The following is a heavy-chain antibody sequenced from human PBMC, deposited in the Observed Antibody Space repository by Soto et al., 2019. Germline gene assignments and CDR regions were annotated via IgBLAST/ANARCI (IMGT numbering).Heavy chain of an antibody. D-gene: IGHD3-9*01. J-gene: IGHJ6*02. CDR3: AKAKRYFDQYYSYGMDV. V-gene: IGHV3-23*01. CDR1: GFTFRSYA. Sequence: PGGSLRLSGAAPGFTFRSYAKSWVRQAPGKELEWVSAFSGSGGSTYYAFTVKGRFSISRDNSKNTLYLQMNSLRAEATAVYYCAKAKRYFDQYYSYGMDVWGQGTTVTVSS. CDR2: FSGSGGST.